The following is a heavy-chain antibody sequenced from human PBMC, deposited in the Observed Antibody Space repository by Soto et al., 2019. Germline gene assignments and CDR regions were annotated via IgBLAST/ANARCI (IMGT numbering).Heavy chain of an antibody. CDR1: GGSINTATHS. CDR2: IYHSGST. V-gene: IGHV4-30-2*01. Sequence: QLQLQESGSGLVKPSQTLSLTCAVSGGSINTATHSWSWIRQPPGKGLEWIGYIYHSGSTYYNPSDKSRVTSSIDKAHNQFSLRLRAVTAADTAVYYCARGGGATTTGADYWGQGILVTVSS. D-gene: IGHD1-26*01. J-gene: IGHJ4*02. CDR3: ARGGGATTTGADY.